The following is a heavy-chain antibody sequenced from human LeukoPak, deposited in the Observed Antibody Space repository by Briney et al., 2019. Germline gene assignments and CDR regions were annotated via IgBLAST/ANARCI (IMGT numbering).Heavy chain of an antibody. CDR2: IYYSGST. D-gene: IGHD2-2*01. CDR3: ARVSYCSSASCYQYFDY. V-gene: IGHV4-31*03. J-gene: IGHJ4*02. Sequence: SQTLSLTCTVSGGSISSGGYYWSWIRQHPGKGLEWIGYIYYSGSTYYNPSLKSRVTISVDTSKNQFSLKLSSVTAADTAVYYCARVSYCSSASCYQYFDYWGQGTLVTVSS. CDR1: GGSISSGGYY.